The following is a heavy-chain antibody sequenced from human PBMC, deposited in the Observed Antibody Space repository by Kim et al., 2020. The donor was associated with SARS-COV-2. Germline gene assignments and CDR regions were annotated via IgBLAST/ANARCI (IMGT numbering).Heavy chain of an antibody. J-gene: IGHJ4*02. V-gene: IGHV4-61*01. CDR1: GGSVTSGSYY. Sequence: SETLSLTCTVSGGSVTSGSYYWSWIRQPPGKGLEWVGFIYYSRSTTYNPSLRSRVIMSVDTSKNHFSLKLTSVTAADTAVYYCARLGSAWYYFGYWGQGSLVIVSS. CDR2: IYYSRST. D-gene: IGHD6-19*01. CDR3: ARLGSAWYYFGY.